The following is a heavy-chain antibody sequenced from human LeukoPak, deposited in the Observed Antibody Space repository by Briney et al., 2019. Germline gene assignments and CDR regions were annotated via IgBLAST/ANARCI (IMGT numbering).Heavy chain of an antibody. V-gene: IGHV3-23*01. Sequence: GGSLRLSCAASGFTFSTYAMNWVRQAPGKRLEWVSAISGSSSSTYYADSVKGRFTISRDNSKNTLYLQMNSLRAEDTAVYYCASTYYPFDYWGQGTLVTVSS. D-gene: IGHD3-22*01. J-gene: IGHJ4*02. CDR2: ISGSSSST. CDR3: ASTYYPFDY. CDR1: GFTFSTYA.